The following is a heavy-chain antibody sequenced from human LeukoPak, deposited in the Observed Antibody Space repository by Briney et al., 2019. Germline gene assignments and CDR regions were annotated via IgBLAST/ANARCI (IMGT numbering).Heavy chain of an antibody. J-gene: IGHJ4*02. Sequence: PGRSLRLSCAASGFTFSSYGMHWVRQAPGKGLEWVAVISYDGSNKYYADSVKGRFTISRDNSKNTLYLQMNSLRAEDTAVYYCARDPTVTTLGYFDYWGQGTLVTVSS. V-gene: IGHV3-30*03. CDR2: ISYDGSNK. D-gene: IGHD4-17*01. CDR1: GFTFSSYG. CDR3: ARDPTVTTLGYFDY.